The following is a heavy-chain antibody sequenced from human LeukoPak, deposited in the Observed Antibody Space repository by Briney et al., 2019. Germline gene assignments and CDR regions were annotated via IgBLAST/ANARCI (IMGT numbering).Heavy chain of an antibody. V-gene: IGHV3-7*01. CDR1: EITFSNYY. J-gene: IGHJ4*02. D-gene: IGHD3-10*01. CDR3: ARGKSGPDY. Sequence: GGSLRLSCAASEITFSNYYMSWVRQAPGKGLEWVASVNHDGSEKKYVDFVKGRFTISRDNAKNSLYLQMNSLRYEDTGVYYCARGKSGPDYWGPGTLVTVSS. CDR2: VNHDGSEK.